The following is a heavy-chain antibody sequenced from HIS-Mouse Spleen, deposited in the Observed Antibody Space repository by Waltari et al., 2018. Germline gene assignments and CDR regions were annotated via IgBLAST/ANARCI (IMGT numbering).Heavy chain of an antibody. CDR3: ARGYCTNGVCYDY. V-gene: IGHV6-1*01. CDR1: GDRVPSNSAA. D-gene: IGHD2-8*01. J-gene: IGHJ4*02. CDR2: TYYRSKWYN. Sequence: QVQLQQSGPGLVKPSQTLSLTCPISGDRVPSNSAAWNWIRQSPSSGLEWLGRTYYRSKWYNDYAVSVKSRITINPDTSKNQFSLQLNSVTPEDTAVYYCARGYCTNGVCYDYWGQGTLVTVSS.